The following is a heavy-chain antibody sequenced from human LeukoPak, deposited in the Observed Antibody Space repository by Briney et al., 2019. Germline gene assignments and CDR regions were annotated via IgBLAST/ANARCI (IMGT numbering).Heavy chain of an antibody. CDR1: GGSISSGGYY. J-gene: IGHJ6*02. D-gene: IGHD2-15*01. V-gene: IGHV4-61*08. Sequence: PSETLSLTCTVSGGSISSGGYYWSWIRQHPGKGLEWIGYIYYSGSTYYNPSLKSRVTISVDTSKNQFSLKLSSVTAADTVVYYCARVPPRYCSGGSCYSGYYYGMDVWGQGTTVTVSS. CDR2: IYYSGST. CDR3: ARVPPRYCSGGSCYSGYYYGMDV.